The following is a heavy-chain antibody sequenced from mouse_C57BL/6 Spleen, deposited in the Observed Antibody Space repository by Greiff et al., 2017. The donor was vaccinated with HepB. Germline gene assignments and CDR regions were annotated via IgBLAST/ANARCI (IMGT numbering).Heavy chain of an antibody. D-gene: IGHD1-1*01. V-gene: IGHV1-64*01. CDR1: GYTFTSYW. CDR3: AREATVVAKDY. J-gene: IGHJ2*01. Sequence: VQLQQPGAELVKPGASVKLSCKASGYTFTSYWMHWVKQRPGQGLEWIGMIHPNSGSTNYNEKFKSKATLTVDKSSSTAYMQLSSLTSEDSAVYYCAREATVVAKDYWGQGTTLTVSS. CDR2: IHPNSGST.